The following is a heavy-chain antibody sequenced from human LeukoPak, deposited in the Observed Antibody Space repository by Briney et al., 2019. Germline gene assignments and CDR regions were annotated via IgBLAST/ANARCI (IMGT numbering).Heavy chain of an antibody. D-gene: IGHD2-2*01. J-gene: IGHJ4*02. V-gene: IGHV1-2*02. CDR1: GYTFTGYY. CDR2: INPNGGGT. Sequence: ASVKVSCKASGYTFTGYYMHWVRQAPGQGLEWMGWINPNGGGTNYAQKFQGRVTMTRDTSISTAYMELSRLRSDDTAVYYCAKADSIVVVPAALQGNFDYWGQGTLVTVSS. CDR3: AKADSIVVVPAALQGNFDY.